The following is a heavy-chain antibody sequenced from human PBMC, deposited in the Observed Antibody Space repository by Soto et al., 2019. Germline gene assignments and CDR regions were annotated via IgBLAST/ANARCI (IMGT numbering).Heavy chain of an antibody. D-gene: IGHD1-7*01. CDR3: ARTHITGTGFYYGLDV. CDR2: IDPSDSYT. V-gene: IGHV5-10-1*01. CDR1: GYSFTRYW. Sequence: PWESLKITCRSSGYSFTRYWISWVRQMPGKGLEWMGRIDPSDSYTNYSPSFQGHVTISADKSISTAYLQWSSLKASDTAMYYCARTHITGTGFYYGLDVWGQGTTVTVSS. J-gene: IGHJ6*02.